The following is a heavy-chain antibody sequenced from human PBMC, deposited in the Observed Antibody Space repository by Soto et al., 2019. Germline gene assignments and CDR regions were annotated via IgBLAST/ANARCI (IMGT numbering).Heavy chain of an antibody. J-gene: IGHJ6*03. Sequence: SETLSLTCTVSGGSISSSSYYWGWIRQPPGKGLEWIGSIYYSGSTYYNPSLKSRVTISVDTSKNQFSLKLSSVTAADTAVYYCARHVASSSSIDYYYYYYMDVWGKGTTVTVSS. CDR1: GGSISSSSYY. CDR3: ARHVASSSSIDYYYYYYMDV. CDR2: IYYSGST. D-gene: IGHD6-6*01. V-gene: IGHV4-39*01.